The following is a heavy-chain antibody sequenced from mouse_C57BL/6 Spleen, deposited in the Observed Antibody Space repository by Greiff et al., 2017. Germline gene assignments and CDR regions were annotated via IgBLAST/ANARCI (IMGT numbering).Heavy chain of an antibody. D-gene: IGHD1-2*01. J-gene: IGHJ1*03. CDR1: GFNITDYY. CDR3: AREYGGGDWDFDY. V-gene: IGHV14-2*01. Sequence: EVKLQQSGAELVKPGASVKLSCTASGFNITDYYMPWVKQRTEQGLEWIGRIDPEDGVTKYAPKLQGKATLTADTATNTAYLQLRSLTSEDTAVYYCAREYGGGDWDFDYWGTGTTVTVSS. CDR2: IDPEDGVT.